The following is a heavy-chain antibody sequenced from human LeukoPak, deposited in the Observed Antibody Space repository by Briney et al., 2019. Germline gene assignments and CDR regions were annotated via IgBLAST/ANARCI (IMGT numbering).Heavy chain of an antibody. CDR1: GFAFSSYA. Sequence: GASLRLSFAASGFAFSSYAMSWVRQAPGKGLEWVSAIIGSGGSTYYTDSVKGRFTISRDNSKNTLYLQMNSLKTEDTAVYYCTTDHYGDYFDYWGQGTLVTVSS. D-gene: IGHD4-17*01. CDR2: IIGSGGST. V-gene: IGHV3-23*01. J-gene: IGHJ4*02. CDR3: TTDHYGDYFDY.